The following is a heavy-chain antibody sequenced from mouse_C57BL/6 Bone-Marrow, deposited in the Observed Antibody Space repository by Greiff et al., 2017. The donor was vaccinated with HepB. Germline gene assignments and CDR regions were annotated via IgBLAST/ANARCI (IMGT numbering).Heavy chain of an antibody. Sequence: VQLQQSGPDLVKPGASVKISCKASGYSFTDYNMNWVKQSNGKSLEWIGLINHNYDTTCYTQKFKGKSTLTVDQSTSTAYMQLNSLKSEDSAVYYCARAVLRLAMGDWGQGASVTVSS. CDR1: GYSFTDYN. CDR3: ARAVLRLAMGD. CDR2: INHNYDTT. J-gene: IGHJ4*01. D-gene: IGHD1-1*01. V-gene: IGHV1-39*01.